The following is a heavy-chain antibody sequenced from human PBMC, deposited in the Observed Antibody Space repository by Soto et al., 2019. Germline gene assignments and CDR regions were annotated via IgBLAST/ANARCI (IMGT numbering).Heavy chain of an antibody. CDR1: GGSLSGYY. D-gene: IGHD5-12*01. CDR3: ARGQEGVVATH. CDR2: IKDGGYT. J-gene: IGHJ4*02. Sequence: QVQLQQWGAGLLKPSETLSLNCAVNGGSLSGYYWSWIRQPPGKGLEWIGEIKDGGYTNYSPSLKSRATISSDTSNTQFSLRLHSVTAADTGVYYCARGQEGVVATHWDQGALVTVSS. V-gene: IGHV4-34*01.